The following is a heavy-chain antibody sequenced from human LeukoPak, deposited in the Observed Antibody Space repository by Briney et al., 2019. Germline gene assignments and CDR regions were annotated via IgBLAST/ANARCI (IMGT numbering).Heavy chain of an antibody. CDR3: AKDVGKWESLHFFDY. CDR1: GFTFSSYA. Sequence: GGSLRLSCAASGFTFSSYAMSWVRQAPGKGLEWVSAISGSGGSTYYADSVKGRFTISRDNSKNTLYLQMNSLRGDDTAVYYCAKDVGKWESLHFFDYWGQGTLVTVSS. J-gene: IGHJ4*02. CDR2: ISGSGGST. D-gene: IGHD1-26*01. V-gene: IGHV3-23*01.